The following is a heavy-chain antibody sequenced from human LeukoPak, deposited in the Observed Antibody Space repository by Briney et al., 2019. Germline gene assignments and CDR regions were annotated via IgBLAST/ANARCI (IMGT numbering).Heavy chain of an antibody. Sequence: SETLSLTCTVSGGSLSSNSYYWGWIRQPPGKGLEWIGTIYYSGNTYYNPSLKSRVTISVDTSKNQFSLKLSSVTAADTAVYYCARSSREDPYYDSSGYYDYWGQGTLVTVSS. V-gene: IGHV4-39*07. J-gene: IGHJ4*02. CDR3: ARSSREDPYYDSSGYYDY. CDR2: IYYSGNT. CDR1: GGSLSSNSYY. D-gene: IGHD3-22*01.